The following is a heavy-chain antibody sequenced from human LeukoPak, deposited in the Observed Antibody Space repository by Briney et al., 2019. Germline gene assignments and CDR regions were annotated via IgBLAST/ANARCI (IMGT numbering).Heavy chain of an antibody. CDR1: GYTFTGYY. CDR2: INPNSGGT. CDR3: ARAQLDYDILTGYRPFYGMDV. V-gene: IGHV1-2*02. D-gene: IGHD3-9*01. J-gene: IGHJ6*02. Sequence: ASVKVSCKASGYTFTGYYMHWVRQAPGQGLEWMGWINPNSGGTNYAQKLQGRVTMTTDTSTSTAYMELRSLRSDDTAVYYCARAQLDYDILTGYRPFYGMDVWGQGTTVTVSS.